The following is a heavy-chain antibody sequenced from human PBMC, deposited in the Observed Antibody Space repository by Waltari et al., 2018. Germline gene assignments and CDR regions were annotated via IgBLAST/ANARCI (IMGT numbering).Heavy chain of an antibody. CDR2: ISGYNGNT. Sequence: QVQLVQSGAEVKKPGASVKVSCKASGYIFTSYGISWVRQAPGQGLEWMGWISGYNGNTIYAQKVQGRVTMTTDTSTNTAYMELRSLRSDDTAVYYCARVPLPYYYDSSGPFDYWGQGTLVTVSS. J-gene: IGHJ4*02. V-gene: IGHV1-18*01. D-gene: IGHD3-22*01. CDR1: GYIFTSYG. CDR3: ARVPLPYYYDSSGPFDY.